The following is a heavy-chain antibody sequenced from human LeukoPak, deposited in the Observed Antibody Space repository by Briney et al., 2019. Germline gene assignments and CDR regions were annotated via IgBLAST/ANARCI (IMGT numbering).Heavy chain of an antibody. CDR2: ITNSGSTI. CDR3: ARSIGLTGGGVDV. Sequence: GGSLRLSCAASGFTFSDYNMNWVRQAPGKGLEWVSYITNSGSTIHYPDSVKGRFTISRDNAKNSLYLQMNSLRAEDTAVYCCARSIGLTGGGVDVWGQGTTVTVSS. CDR1: GFTFSDYN. V-gene: IGHV3-11*01. D-gene: IGHD3-9*01. J-gene: IGHJ6*02.